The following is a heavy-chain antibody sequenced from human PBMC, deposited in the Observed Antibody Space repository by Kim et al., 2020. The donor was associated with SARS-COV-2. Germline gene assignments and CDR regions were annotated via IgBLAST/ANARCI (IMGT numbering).Heavy chain of an antibody. D-gene: IGHD3-22*01. CDR1: GFTFSSYW. CDR3: ARGDHYYDSSGYYLNSEEHSAFDI. Sequence: GGSLRLSCAASGFTFSSYWMSWVRQAPGKGLEWVANIKQDGSEKYYVDSVKGRFTISRDNAKNSLYLQMNSLRAEDTAVYYCARGDHYYDSSGYYLNSEEHSAFDIWGQGTMVTVSS. J-gene: IGHJ3*02. CDR2: IKQDGSEK. V-gene: IGHV3-7*01.